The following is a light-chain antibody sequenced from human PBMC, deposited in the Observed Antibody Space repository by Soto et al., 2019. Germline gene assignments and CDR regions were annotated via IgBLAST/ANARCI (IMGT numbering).Light chain of an antibody. Sequence: DIQMTHSPSTLSASVGDRVTITFRASQSISSYLAWYQQKPGKAPKLLIYKASSLKSGVPSRFSGSGSGTEFTLTISSLQPDDFATYYCQHYNSYSEAFGQGTKVDIK. CDR2: KAS. CDR1: QSISSY. CDR3: QHYNSYSEA. J-gene: IGKJ1*01. V-gene: IGKV1-5*03.